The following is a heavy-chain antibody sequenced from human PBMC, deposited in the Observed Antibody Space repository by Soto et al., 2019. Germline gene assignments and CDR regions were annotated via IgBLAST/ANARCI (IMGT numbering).Heavy chain of an antibody. CDR3: TTTRTY. V-gene: IGHV3-15*07. Sequence: AQLVESGGDLVQPGGSLRLSCATSGFPFSSTWMNWVRQAPGKGLEWVGRIKSKSDGGTPDYATPVKGRFTISRDDSENTLYLQMSRLKTEDTAVYFCTTTRTYWGQGTLVTVSS. D-gene: IGHD2-2*01. J-gene: IGHJ4*02. CDR1: GFPFSSTW. CDR2: IKSKSDGGTP.